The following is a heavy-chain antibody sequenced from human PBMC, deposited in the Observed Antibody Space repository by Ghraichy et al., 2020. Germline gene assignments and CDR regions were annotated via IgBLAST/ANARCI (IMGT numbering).Heavy chain of an antibody. V-gene: IGHV3-23*01. CDR1: GFTFSSYA. J-gene: IGHJ4*02. CDR2: VSGSGGST. CDR3: ARDRIITTFDY. Sequence: GSLRLSCAASGFTFSSYAMSWVRQAPGKGLEWVSTVSGSGGSTYYADSVKGRFTISRDNSKNTLYLQMNSLRAEDTAVYYCARDRIITTFDYWGQGTLVTVSS. D-gene: IGHD3-22*01.